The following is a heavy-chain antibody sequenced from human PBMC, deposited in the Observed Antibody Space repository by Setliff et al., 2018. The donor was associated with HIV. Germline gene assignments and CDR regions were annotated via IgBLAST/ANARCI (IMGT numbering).Heavy chain of an antibody. CDR2: IHYNGRA. Sequence: PSETLSLTCTVSGDSITSNDYYWGWIRQPPGKGLEWIGIIHYNGRAYYDPSLKSRVTISVDSSLTQFSLKLRSATASDSALYYCARYTSKVDWFDPWGQGALVTVSS. CDR1: GDSITSNDYY. CDR3: ARYTSKVDWFDP. J-gene: IGHJ5*02. D-gene: IGHD2-2*02. V-gene: IGHV4-39*01.